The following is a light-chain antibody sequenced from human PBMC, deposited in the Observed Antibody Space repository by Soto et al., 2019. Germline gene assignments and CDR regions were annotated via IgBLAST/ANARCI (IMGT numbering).Light chain of an antibody. Sequence: DIQMTQSPSTLSASVGDRVTITCRASQTISTWLAWYQQQPGKAPKLLIYKASSLESGVPSRLSGSGSGTDFTLTISSLQPDDFATYYCQQYNTSPLTFGGGTKVEIK. CDR3: QQYNTSPLT. V-gene: IGKV1-5*03. J-gene: IGKJ4*01. CDR1: QTISTW. CDR2: KAS.